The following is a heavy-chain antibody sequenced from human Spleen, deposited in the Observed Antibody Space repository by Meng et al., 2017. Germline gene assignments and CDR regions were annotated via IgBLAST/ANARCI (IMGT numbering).Heavy chain of an antibody. CDR2: IYWDDDK. Sequence: QITLKESGPTLVKPTQTLTLTCTFSGFSLSTSGVGVGWIRQPPGKALQWLALIYWDDDKRYGPSLKSRLTITKDTSKNQVVLSMTNMDPVDTATYYCAHRGIAVAAYDYWGQGTLVTVSS. V-gene: IGHV2-5*05. J-gene: IGHJ4*02. D-gene: IGHD6-19*01. CDR3: AHRGIAVAAYDY. CDR1: GFSLSTSGVG.